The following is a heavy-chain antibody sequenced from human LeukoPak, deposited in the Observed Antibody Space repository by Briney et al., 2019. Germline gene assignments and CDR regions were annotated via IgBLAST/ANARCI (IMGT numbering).Heavy chain of an antibody. J-gene: IGHJ6*03. CDR2: IRSKAYGGTT. Sequence: GGSLRLSCGASGFTFSTYGMSWVRQAPGKGLEWVGFIRSKAYGGTTEYAASVKGRFTISRDDSKSIAYLQMNSLKTEDTAVYYCTRVVGSSWYGYYYYMDVWGKGTTVTISS. CDR1: GFTFSTYG. CDR3: TRVVGSSWYGYYYYMDV. D-gene: IGHD6-13*01. V-gene: IGHV3-49*04.